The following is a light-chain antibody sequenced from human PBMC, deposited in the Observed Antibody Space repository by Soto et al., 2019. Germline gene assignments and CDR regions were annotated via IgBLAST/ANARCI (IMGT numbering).Light chain of an antibody. CDR2: GAS. J-gene: IGKJ1*01. CDR3: QQYNNWPRT. V-gene: IGKV3-15*01. CDR1: HSVSTY. Sequence: TVLTQSPATLSLSPGEGATLSCRASHSVSTYLAWYQQKPGQAPRLLIYGASTRATGIPARFSGSGSGTEFTLTINSLQSEDFAVYYCQQYNNWPRTFGQGTKVDIK.